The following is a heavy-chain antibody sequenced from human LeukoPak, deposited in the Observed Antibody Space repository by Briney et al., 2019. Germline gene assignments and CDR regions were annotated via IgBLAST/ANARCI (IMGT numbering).Heavy chain of an antibody. V-gene: IGHV4-34*01. J-gene: IGHJ4*02. Sequence: SETLSLTCAVYGGSFSGYYWSWIRQPPGKGLEWIGEINHSGSTNYNPSLKSRVTISVGTSKNQFSLKLSSVTAADTAVYYCARAADIVVVVAYYFDYWGQGTLVTVSS. CDR2: INHSGST. CDR1: GGSFSGYY. D-gene: IGHD2-15*01. CDR3: ARAADIVVVVAYYFDY.